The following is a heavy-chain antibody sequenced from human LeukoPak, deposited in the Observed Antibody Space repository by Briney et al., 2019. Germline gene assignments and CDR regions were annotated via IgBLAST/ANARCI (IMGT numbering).Heavy chain of an antibody. D-gene: IGHD6-19*01. CDR3: ARDARIAVAGTDY. CDR1: GFTFSNYE. CDR2: ISGCGDNI. V-gene: IGHV3-48*03. Sequence: GGSLRLSCAASGFTFSNYEMNWVRQAPGKGVEWVSYISGCGDNIFYADSVKGRFTISRDNAKNSLYLQMNSLRAEDTAVYYCARDARIAVAGTDYWGQGTLVTVSS. J-gene: IGHJ4*02.